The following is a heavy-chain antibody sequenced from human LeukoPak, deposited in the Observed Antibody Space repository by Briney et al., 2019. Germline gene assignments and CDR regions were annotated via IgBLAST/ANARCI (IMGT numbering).Heavy chain of an antibody. Sequence: GASVKVSCKASGYTFTSYAMHWVRQAPGQGLEWMGWMNPNSGNTGYAQKFQGRVTMTRDTSISTAYMELSSLRSEDTAVYYCARMSYYDRRGDNWFDPWGQGTLVIVSS. CDR1: GYTFTSYA. D-gene: IGHD3-22*01. J-gene: IGHJ5*02. CDR2: MNPNSGNT. V-gene: IGHV1-8*02. CDR3: ARMSYYDRRGDNWFDP.